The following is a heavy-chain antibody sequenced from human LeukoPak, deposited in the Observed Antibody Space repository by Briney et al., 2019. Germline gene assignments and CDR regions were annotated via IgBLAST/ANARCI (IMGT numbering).Heavy chain of an antibody. D-gene: IGHD5-24*01. V-gene: IGHV1-2*02. Sequence: ASVKVSCKASGYTFTGYYMHWVRQAPGQGLEWMGWTNPNSGGTNYAQKFQGRVTMTRDTSISTAYMELSRLRSDDTAVYYCARGRRWLQLGLDYWGQGTLVTVSS. CDR1: GYTFTGYY. CDR2: TNPNSGGT. J-gene: IGHJ4*02. CDR3: ARGRRWLQLGLDY.